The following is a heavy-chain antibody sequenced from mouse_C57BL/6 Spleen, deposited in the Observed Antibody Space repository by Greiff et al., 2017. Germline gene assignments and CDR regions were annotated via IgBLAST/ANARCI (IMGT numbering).Heavy chain of an antibody. CDR3: ARNGSYAMDY. CDR1: GYTFTSYW. J-gene: IGHJ4*01. V-gene: IGHV1-69*01. CDR2: IDPSDSYT. Sequence: QVQLQQPGAELVMPGASVKRSGKAFGYTFTSYWMHWVKQRPGQGLEWIGEIDPSDSYTNYNQKFKGKSTLTVDKSSSTAYMQLSSLTSEDSAVYYCARNGSYAMDYWGQGTSVTVSS.